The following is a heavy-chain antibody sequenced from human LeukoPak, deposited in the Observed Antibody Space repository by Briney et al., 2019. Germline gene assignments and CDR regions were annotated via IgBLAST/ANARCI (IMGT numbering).Heavy chain of an antibody. J-gene: IGHJ6*03. CDR1: GFTFSSYW. CDR3: ARVGTIFGVVTHYNMDV. D-gene: IGHD3-3*01. Sequence: GGSLRLSCAASGFTFSSYWMSWVRQAPGKGLEWVANIKQDGSEKYYVDSVKGRFTISRDNAKNSLYPQMNSLRAEDTAVYYCARVGTIFGVVTHYNMDVWGKGTTVIASS. V-gene: IGHV3-7*01. CDR2: IKQDGSEK.